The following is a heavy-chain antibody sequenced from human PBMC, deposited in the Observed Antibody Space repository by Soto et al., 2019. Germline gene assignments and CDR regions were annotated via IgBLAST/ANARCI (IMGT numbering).Heavy chain of an antibody. CDR3: AKDNGNYGSGSFSH. Sequence: GGSLRLSCAASGFTFSSYAMSWVRQAPGKGLEWVSALSGTGDSTDYANSVKGRFTISRDDSKTTLYLQMSSLRAEDTAIYYRAKDNGNYGSGSFSHWGQGTLVTVSS. J-gene: IGHJ4*02. V-gene: IGHV3-23*01. CDR2: LSGTGDST. D-gene: IGHD3-10*01. CDR1: GFTFSSYA.